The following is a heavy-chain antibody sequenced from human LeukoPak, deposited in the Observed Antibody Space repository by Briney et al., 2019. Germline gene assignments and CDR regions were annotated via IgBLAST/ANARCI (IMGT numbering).Heavy chain of an antibody. D-gene: IGHD3-3*01. CDR2: IYNDGRT. CDR3: ARDHDFWSGPWDFDY. Sequence: GGSLRLSCAASGFSVSTDHMSWVRQAPGKGLEWVSVIYNDGRTYYADSVKGRFTISRDNSKNTLYLQMNSLRAEDTAVYYCARDHDFWSGPWDFDYWGQGTLVTVSS. V-gene: IGHV3-53*01. J-gene: IGHJ4*02. CDR1: GFSVSTDH.